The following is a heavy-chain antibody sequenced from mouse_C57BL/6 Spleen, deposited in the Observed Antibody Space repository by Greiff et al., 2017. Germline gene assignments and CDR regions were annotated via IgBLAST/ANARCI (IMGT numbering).Heavy chain of an antibody. CDR3: ARWGGDYWYFDV. J-gene: IGHJ1*03. CDR1: GFSLTSYG. V-gene: IGHV2-2*01. D-gene: IGHD1-1*02. CDR2: IWSGGST. Sequence: VQLVESGPGLVQPSPSLSISCTVSGFSLTSYGVHWVRQSPGQGLEWLGVIWSGGSTDYNAAFISRLSISKDNSKSQVFFKMNSLQADDTAIYYCARWGGDYWYFDVWGKGTTVTVSS.